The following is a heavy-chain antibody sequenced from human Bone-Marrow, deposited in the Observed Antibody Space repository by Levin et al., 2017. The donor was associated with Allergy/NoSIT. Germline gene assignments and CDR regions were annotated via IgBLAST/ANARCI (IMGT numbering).Heavy chain of an antibody. D-gene: IGHD4-17*01. V-gene: IGHV3-23*01. CDR3: AKDLYGDFGWYFDL. CDR1: GFSFSSYA. CDR2: IISTGTNT. J-gene: IGHJ2*01. Sequence: GGSLRLSCAASGFSFSSYAMNWVRQAPGKGLEWVSGIISTGTNTYYADSVKGRFTISRDNSRNTLSLLMSNLRAEDTAVYYCAKDLYGDFGWYFDLWGRGTLVAVSS.